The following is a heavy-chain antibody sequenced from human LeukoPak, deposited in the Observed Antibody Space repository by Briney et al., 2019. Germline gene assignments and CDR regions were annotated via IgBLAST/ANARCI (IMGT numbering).Heavy chain of an antibody. Sequence: TGGSLRLSCAASGFTFSSYSMNWVRQAPGKGLEWVANINEDGSEKYYVDSVRGRFTISRDNAKNSLYLQMNSLRTEDTAIYYCARGGVRRGYYDYWGQGTLVTVSS. V-gene: IGHV3-7*01. CDR2: INEDGSEK. J-gene: IGHJ4*02. CDR3: ARGGVRRGYYDY. D-gene: IGHD1-14*01. CDR1: GFTFSSYS.